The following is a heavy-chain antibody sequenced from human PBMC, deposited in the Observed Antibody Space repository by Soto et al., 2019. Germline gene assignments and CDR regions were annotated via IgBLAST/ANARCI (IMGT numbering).Heavy chain of an antibody. V-gene: IGHV3-30*18. D-gene: IGHD5-12*01. Sequence: PGGSLRLSCAASGFTFSSYGMHWVRQAPGKGLEWVAVISYDVNNKYYADSVKGRFTISRDNSKKTLFLQMNSLRAEDTAVYYCAKDFDAYNYLRYSYGGMDVWGQGTRVTVSS. CDR2: ISYDVNNK. CDR3: AKDFDAYNYLRYSYGGMDV. CDR1: GFTFSSYG. J-gene: IGHJ6*02.